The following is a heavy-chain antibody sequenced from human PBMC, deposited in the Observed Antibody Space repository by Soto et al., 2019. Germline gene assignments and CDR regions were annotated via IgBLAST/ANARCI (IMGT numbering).Heavy chain of an antibody. CDR3: ARDGDIVVVPAPIDP. V-gene: IGHV3-21*01. CDR2: ISSSSYI. Sequence: GGSLRLSCAASGFTFSSYSMNWVRQAPGKGLEWVSSISSSSYIYYADSVKGRFTISRDNAKNSLYLQMNSLRAEDTAVYYCARDGDIVVVPAPIDPWGQGTLVTVSS. D-gene: IGHD2-2*01. J-gene: IGHJ5*02. CDR1: GFTFSSYS.